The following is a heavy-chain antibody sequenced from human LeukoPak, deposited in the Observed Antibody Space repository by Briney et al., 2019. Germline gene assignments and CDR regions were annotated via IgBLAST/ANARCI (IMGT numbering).Heavy chain of an antibody. D-gene: IGHD3-22*01. Sequence: GGSLRLSCAASRFTFLNYAVNWVRQAPGKGLEWVAIISYDGRNEYYAESVEGRFTISRDTSRNMISLQMNSLRPEDTAVYYCARGYYHFDGSGYFDMWGQGTLVTVPS. CDR2: ISYDGRNE. V-gene: IGHV3-30*14. CDR3: ARGYYHFDGSGYFDM. J-gene: IGHJ4*02. CDR1: RFTFLNYA.